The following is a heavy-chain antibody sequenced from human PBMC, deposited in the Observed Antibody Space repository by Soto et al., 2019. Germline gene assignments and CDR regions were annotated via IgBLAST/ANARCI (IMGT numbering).Heavy chain of an antibody. Sequence: LSLTCAVSGGSISSSNWWSWVRQPPGRGLEWIGEIYHSGSTNYNPSLKSRVTISVDKSKNQFSLKLSSVTAADTAVYYCARGEDNYGGNSIYYFDYWGQGTLVTVSS. D-gene: IGHD4-17*01. CDR2: IYHSGST. CDR3: ARGEDNYGGNSIYYFDY. CDR1: GGSISSSNW. V-gene: IGHV4-4*02. J-gene: IGHJ4*02.